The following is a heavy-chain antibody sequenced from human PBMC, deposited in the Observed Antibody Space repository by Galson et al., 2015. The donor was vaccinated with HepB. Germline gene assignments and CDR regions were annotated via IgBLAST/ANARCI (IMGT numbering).Heavy chain of an antibody. D-gene: IGHD3-10*01. CDR3: ARSYYGSGSYRSASYYYYGMDV. V-gene: IGHV1-69*02. CDR1: GGTFSSYT. CDR2: IIPILGIA. J-gene: IGHJ6*02. Sequence: SVKVSCKASGGTFSSYTISWVRQAPGQGLEWMGRIIPILGIANYAQKFQGRVTITADKSTSTAYMGLSSLRSEDTAVYYCARSYYGSGSYRSASYYYYGMDVWGQGTTVTVSS.